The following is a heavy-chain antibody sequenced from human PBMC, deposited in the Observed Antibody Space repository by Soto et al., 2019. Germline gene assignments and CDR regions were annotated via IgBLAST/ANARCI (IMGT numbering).Heavy chain of an antibody. J-gene: IGHJ6*02. CDR1: GGTFSSYA. CDR2: LIPIFGTA. CDR3: ARGGRRGYCSSTSCYSMDV. D-gene: IGHD2-2*02. V-gene: IGHV1-69*01. Sequence: QVQLVQSGAEVKKPGSSVKVSCKASGGTFSSYAISWVRQAPGQGLEWMGGLIPIFGTANYAQKFQGRVTITADESTSTAYMELSSLRSEDTAVYYCARGGRRGYCSSTSCYSMDVWGQGTTVTVSS.